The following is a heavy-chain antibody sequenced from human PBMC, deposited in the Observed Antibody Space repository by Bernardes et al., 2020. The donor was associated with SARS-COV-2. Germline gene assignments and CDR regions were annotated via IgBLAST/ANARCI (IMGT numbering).Heavy chain of an antibody. CDR1: GGSFSGSC. J-gene: IGHJ5*01. V-gene: IGHV4-34*01. CDR2: LTHSGRS. CDR3: ARTPDYDVLTGYYAEGFDS. D-gene: IGHD3-9*01. Sequence: SDTLSLTCAVYGGSFSGSCWTWIRQPPGKGLEWIGELTHSGRSHYNPSLKSRVTISADTSKNQFSLRLSSVTAADTAVYYCARTPDYDVLTGYYAEGFDSWGQGTQVTVSS.